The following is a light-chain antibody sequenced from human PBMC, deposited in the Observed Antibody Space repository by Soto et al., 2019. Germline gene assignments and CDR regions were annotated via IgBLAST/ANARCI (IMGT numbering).Light chain of an antibody. Sequence: DIQMTQSPSSLSASVGDRVTITCQASQDIKNYLNWYQQKPGKAPKLLIYEASNLETGVPSRFSGSGSGRSFTFTISSLQPEDIAVYYCQQYNDWSLTFGPGTKVDVK. J-gene: IGKJ3*01. CDR3: QQYNDWSLT. CDR1: QDIKNY. CDR2: EAS. V-gene: IGKV1-33*01.